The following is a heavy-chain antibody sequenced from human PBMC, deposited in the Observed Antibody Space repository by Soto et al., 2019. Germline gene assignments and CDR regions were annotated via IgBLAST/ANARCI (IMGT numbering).Heavy chain of an antibody. V-gene: IGHV3-74*01. CDR1: GFIFSRSW. CDR2: INIDGTYT. D-gene: IGHD6-19*01. CDR3: GRGGSGYLLDP. Sequence: EVQLVESGGDLVQPGGSLRLSCAASGFIFSRSWMHWVRQTPGQGLVWVSRINIDGTYTTYADSVRGRVTISRDNAKNTVYLQMNSLSAEDTAVYYCGRGGSGYLLDPWGQGTLVTVSS. J-gene: IGHJ5*02.